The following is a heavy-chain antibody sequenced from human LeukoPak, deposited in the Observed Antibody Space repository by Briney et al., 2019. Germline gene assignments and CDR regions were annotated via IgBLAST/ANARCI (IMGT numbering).Heavy chain of an antibody. J-gene: IGHJ4*02. V-gene: IGHV3-23*01. Sequence: GGSLRLSCAASGFTFSSYAMSWVRQAPGKGLEWVSAISGSGGSTYYADSVEGRFTISRDNSKNTLYLQMNSLRAEDTAVYYCAKGSIAAAAPYYFDYWGQGTLVTVSS. CDR3: AKGSIAAAAPYYFDY. D-gene: IGHD6-13*01. CDR2: ISGSGGST. CDR1: GFTFSSYA.